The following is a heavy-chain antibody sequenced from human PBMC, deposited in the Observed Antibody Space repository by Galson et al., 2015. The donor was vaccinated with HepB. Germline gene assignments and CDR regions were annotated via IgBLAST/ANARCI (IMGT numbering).Heavy chain of an antibody. Sequence: SVKVSCKASGYRFTDYYMHWVRQAPGQGLEWMGWINPTSGRTNYAQKFQGRVTMARDASTYTAYMDLGRLTPDDTALYYCARDSSPPQHNWNREGYNWFHPWGQGTLVIVS. J-gene: IGHJ5*02. CDR3: ARDSSPPQHNWNREGYNWFHP. D-gene: IGHD1-20*01. CDR1: GYRFTDYY. CDR2: INPTSGRT. V-gene: IGHV1-2*02.